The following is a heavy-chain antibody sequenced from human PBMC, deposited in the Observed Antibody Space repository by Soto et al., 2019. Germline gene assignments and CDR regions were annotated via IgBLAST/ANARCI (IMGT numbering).Heavy chain of an antibody. CDR2: ILSSGGT. D-gene: IGHD6-19*01. J-gene: IGHJ4*02. Sequence: QVQLQESGPGLVKPSGTLSLTCSVSGDSVSSDAYYWTWIRQPPGKTLEWVGFILSSGGTSTNPPLGRRLIMSGDTSRNLFSMRLTSVTAADTGVYFCAKGFSSGLYVDSWGRGTLVTVSS. CDR3: AKGFSSGLYVDS. CDR1: GDSVSSDAYY. V-gene: IGHV4-61*03.